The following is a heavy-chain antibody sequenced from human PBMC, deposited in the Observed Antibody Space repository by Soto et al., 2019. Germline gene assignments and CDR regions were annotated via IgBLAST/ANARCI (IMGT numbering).Heavy chain of an antibody. V-gene: IGHV4-31*03. CDR1: GGSISSGGYY. CDR3: ATQTHIYYGSGMGWFDP. CDR2: IYYSGST. D-gene: IGHD3-10*01. J-gene: IGHJ5*02. Sequence: SETLSLTCTVSGGSISSGGYYWSWIRQHPGKGLEWIGYIYYSGSTYYNPSLKSRVTISVDTSKNQFSLKLSSVTAADTAVYYCATQTHIYYGSGMGWFDPWGQGTLVTVSS.